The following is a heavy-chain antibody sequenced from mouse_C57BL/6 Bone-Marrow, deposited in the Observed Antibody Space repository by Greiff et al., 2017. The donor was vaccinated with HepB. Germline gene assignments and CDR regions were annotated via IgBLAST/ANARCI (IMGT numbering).Heavy chain of an antibody. J-gene: IGHJ1*03. CDR2: IRLKSDNYAT. CDR3: TASYGSSLNWYFDV. V-gene: IGHV6-3*01. D-gene: IGHD1-1*01. CDR1: GFTFSNYW. Sequence: EVKVEESGGGLVQPGGSMKLSCVASGFTFSNYWMNWVRQSPEKGLEWVAQIRLKSDNYATHYAESVKGRFTISRDDSKSSVYLQMNNLRAEDTGIYYCTASYGSSLNWYFDVWGTGTTVTVSS.